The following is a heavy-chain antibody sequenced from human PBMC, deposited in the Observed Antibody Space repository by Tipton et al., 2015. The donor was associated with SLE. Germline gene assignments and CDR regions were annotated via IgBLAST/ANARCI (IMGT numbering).Heavy chain of an antibody. J-gene: IGHJ4*02. V-gene: IGHV4-59*01. CDR1: GGSMTYYY. Sequence: TLSLTCNVSGGSMTYYYWSWIRQPPGKGLEWIGYIYYTGSTNYNPSLESRVTISLDTSKNQFSLEVSSVTAADTAVYYCARAPSHSIHFDCWGQGTLVSASS. D-gene: IGHD6-6*01. CDR3: ARAPSHSIHFDC. CDR2: IYYTGST.